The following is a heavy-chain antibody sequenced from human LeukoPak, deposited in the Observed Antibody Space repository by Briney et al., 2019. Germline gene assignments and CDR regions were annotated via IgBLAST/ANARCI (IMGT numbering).Heavy chain of an antibody. V-gene: IGHV4-59*08. CDR1: GGSISSYY. J-gene: IGHJ4*02. CDR2: IYYSGST. Sequence: RSSETLSLTCTVSGGSISSYYWSWIRQPPGKGLEWIGYIYYSGSTNYNPSLKSRVTISVDTSKNQFSLKLSSVTAADTAVYYCACSAIFGVVPDYWGQGTLVTVSS. D-gene: IGHD3-3*01. CDR3: ACSAIFGVVPDY.